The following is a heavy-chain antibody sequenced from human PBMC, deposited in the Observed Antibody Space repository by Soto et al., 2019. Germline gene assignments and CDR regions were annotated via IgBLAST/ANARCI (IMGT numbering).Heavy chain of an antibody. CDR2: IGGLAGRT. V-gene: IGHV3-23*01. J-gene: IGHJ4*02. CDR3: GKAPLQPLVYYFDQ. CDR1: GFTFTSFA. D-gene: IGHD6-13*01. Sequence: GGSLRLSCATSGFTFTSFALSWVRQAPGKGLEWVSVIGGLAGRTYYADYVKGRFTISRDNSKNTLYLQMNSLRVEDTAVYYCGKAPLQPLVYYFDQWGQATLVSVSS.